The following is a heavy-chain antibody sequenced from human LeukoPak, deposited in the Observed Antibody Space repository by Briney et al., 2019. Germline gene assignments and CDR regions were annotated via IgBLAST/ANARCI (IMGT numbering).Heavy chain of an antibody. CDR3: ARGRRDCTSGVCYRFFDY. CDR2: ISSSSSYI. J-gene: IGHJ4*02. Sequence: GGSLRLSCAASGFTFSSYSMNWVRQAPGKGLEWVSSISSSSSYIYYADSVKGRFTISRDNAKNSLYLQMNSLRAEDTAVYYCARGRRDCTSGVCYRFFDYWGQGTLVTVSS. V-gene: IGHV3-21*01. D-gene: IGHD2-8*01. CDR1: GFTFSSYS.